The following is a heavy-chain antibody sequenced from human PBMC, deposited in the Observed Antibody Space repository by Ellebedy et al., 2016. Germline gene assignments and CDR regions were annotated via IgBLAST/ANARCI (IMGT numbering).Heavy chain of an antibody. CDR1: GYTLTELS. Sequence: ASVKVSXXVSGYTLTELSMHWVRQAPGKGLEWMGGFDPEDGETIYAQKFQGRVTMTEDTSTDTAYMELSSLRSEDTAVYYCATPFMPWDAFDIWGQGTMVTVSS. D-gene: IGHD2-2*01. J-gene: IGHJ3*02. CDR2: FDPEDGET. V-gene: IGHV1-24*01. CDR3: ATPFMPWDAFDI.